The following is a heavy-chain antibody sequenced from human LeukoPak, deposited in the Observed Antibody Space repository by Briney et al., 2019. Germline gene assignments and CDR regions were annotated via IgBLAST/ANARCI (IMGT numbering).Heavy chain of an antibody. CDR2: INHSGST. Sequence: SETLSLTCAVYGGSFSGCYWSWIRQPPGKGLEWIGEINHSGSTNYNPSLKSRVTISVDTSKNQFSLKLSSVTAADTAVYYCARFIAAAGFGFDYWGQGTLVTVSS. D-gene: IGHD6-13*01. V-gene: IGHV4-34*01. CDR1: GGSFSGCY. J-gene: IGHJ4*02. CDR3: ARFIAAAGFGFDY.